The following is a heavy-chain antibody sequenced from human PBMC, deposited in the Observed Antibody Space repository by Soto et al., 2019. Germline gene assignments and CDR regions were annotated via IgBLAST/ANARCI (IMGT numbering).Heavy chain of an antibody. CDR1: GYTFTSYG. Sequence: QVQLVQSGAEVKKPGASVKVSCKASGYTFTSYGISWVRQAPGQGLEWMGWISAYNGNTNYAQKLQGIVTMTTDTSTSTAYMELRSLRSDDTAVYYCARVRSPYSGYDSHPRFMDVWGQGTTVTVSS. CDR3: ARVRSPYSGYDSHPRFMDV. CDR2: ISAYNGNT. J-gene: IGHJ6*02. D-gene: IGHD5-12*01. V-gene: IGHV1-18*01.